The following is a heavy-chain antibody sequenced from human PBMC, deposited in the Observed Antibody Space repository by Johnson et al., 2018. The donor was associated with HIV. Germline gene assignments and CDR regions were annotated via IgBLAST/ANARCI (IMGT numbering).Heavy chain of an antibody. CDR3: TTDGLRTIDAFDI. J-gene: IGHJ3*02. CDR2: IYSGGNT. Sequence: VQLVESGGGLIQPGGSLRLSCAASGFTVSSNYMSWVRQAPGKGLEWVSVIYSGGNTYYADSVKGRFTISRDNSKNTLYLQMNSLKTEDTAVYYCTTDGLRTIDAFDIWGRGTLVTVSS. CDR1: GFTVSSNY. D-gene: IGHD5-12*01. V-gene: IGHV3-53*01.